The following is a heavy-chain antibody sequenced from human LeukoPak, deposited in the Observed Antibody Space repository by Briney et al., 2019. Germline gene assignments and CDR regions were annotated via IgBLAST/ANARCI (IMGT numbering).Heavy chain of an antibody. Sequence: ASVKVSCKASGYTFTSYGISWVRQAPGQGLEWMGWISAYSGNTNYAQKLQGRVTMTTDTSTSTAYMELRSLRSDDTAVYYCARDPYDFWSGSKNSYYFDYWGQGTLVTVSS. J-gene: IGHJ4*02. CDR3: ARDPYDFWSGSKNSYYFDY. CDR2: ISAYSGNT. CDR1: GYTFTSYG. V-gene: IGHV1-18*01. D-gene: IGHD3-3*01.